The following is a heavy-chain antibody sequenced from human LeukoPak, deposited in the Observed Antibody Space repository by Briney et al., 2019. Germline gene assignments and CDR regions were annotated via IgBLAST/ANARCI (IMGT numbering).Heavy chain of an antibody. Sequence: GASVKVSCKASGGTFSSYAISWVRQAPGQGLEWMGGIIPIFGTANYAQKFQGRVTITADESTSTAYMELSSLRSEDTAVYYCAGRIAAAGQYYFDYWGRGTLVTVSS. J-gene: IGHJ4*02. D-gene: IGHD6-13*01. CDR1: GGTFSSYA. V-gene: IGHV1-69*13. CDR2: IIPIFGTA. CDR3: AGRIAAAGQYYFDY.